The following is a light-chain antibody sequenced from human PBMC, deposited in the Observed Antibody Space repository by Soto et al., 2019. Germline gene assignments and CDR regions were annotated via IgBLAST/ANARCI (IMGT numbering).Light chain of an antibody. CDR1: QGIRKD. Sequence: GDRVTITCRASQGIRKDLGWYQQKPGKAPKLLIFAASSLQSGVPSRFSGSGSGTDFTLTISSLQPEDFATYYCLQDYSYPLTFGGGTRWISN. CDR3: LQDYSYPLT. CDR2: AAS. V-gene: IGKV1-6*01. J-gene: IGKJ4*01.